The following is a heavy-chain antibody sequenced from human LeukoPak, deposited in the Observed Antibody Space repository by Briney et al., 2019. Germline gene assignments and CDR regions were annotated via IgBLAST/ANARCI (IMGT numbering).Heavy chain of an antibody. D-gene: IGHD2-2*01. J-gene: IGHJ4*02. V-gene: IGHV4-30-4*08. CDR1: AGSISSGDYY. CDR3: ARVYCSSTSCYPYFDY. CDR2: IYYSGST. Sequence: SETLSVTCTVPAGSISSGDYYWSWIRQPPGKGLEWIGYIYYSGSTYYNPSLKSRVTISVDTSKNQFSLKLSSVTAADTAVYYCARVYCSSTSCYPYFDYWGQGTLVTVSS.